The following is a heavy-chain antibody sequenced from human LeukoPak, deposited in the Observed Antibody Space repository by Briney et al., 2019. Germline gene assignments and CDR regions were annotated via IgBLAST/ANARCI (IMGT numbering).Heavy chain of an antibody. D-gene: IGHD6-13*01. Sequence: GGSLRLSCAASGFTFSSYAMSWVRQAPGKGLEWVSAISGSGGSTYYADSVKGRFTISRDNSKNTLYLQMNSLRAEDTAVYYCAKGSTNSSSWYSTYYYYYYGMDVWGQGTTATVSS. V-gene: IGHV3-23*01. CDR2: ISGSGGST. CDR3: AKGSTNSSSWYSTYYYYYYGMDV. CDR1: GFTFSSYA. J-gene: IGHJ6*02.